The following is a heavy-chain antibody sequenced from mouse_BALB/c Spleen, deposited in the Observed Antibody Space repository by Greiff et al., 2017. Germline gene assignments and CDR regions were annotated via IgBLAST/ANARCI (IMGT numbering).Heavy chain of an antibody. Sequence: VQLQQSGAELAKPGASVKMSCKASGYTFTSYWMHWVKQRPGQGLEWIGYINPSTGYTEYNQKFKDKATLTADKSSSTAYMQLSSLTSEDSAVYYCARRGYGYDMDYWGQGTSVTVSS. CDR2: INPSTGYT. CDR3: ARRGYGYDMDY. J-gene: IGHJ4*01. V-gene: IGHV1-7*01. D-gene: IGHD1-2*01. CDR1: GYTFTSYW.